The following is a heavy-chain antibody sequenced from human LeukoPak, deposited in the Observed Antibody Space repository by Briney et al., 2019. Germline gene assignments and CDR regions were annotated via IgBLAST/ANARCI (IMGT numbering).Heavy chain of an antibody. CDR2: IYSGGST. CDR3: AKVISFGELADS. V-gene: IGHV3-53*01. D-gene: IGHD3-10*01. CDR1: GFTVSSNY. Sequence: GGSLRLSCAASGFTVSSNYMSWVRQAPGKGLEWVSVIYSGGSTYYADSVKGRFTISRDNSKNTLFLQMNSLRTEDTAIHYCAKVISFGELADSWGQGTLVTVSS. J-gene: IGHJ4*02.